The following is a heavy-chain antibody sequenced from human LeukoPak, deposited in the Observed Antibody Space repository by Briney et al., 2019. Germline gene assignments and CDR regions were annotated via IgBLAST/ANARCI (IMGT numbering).Heavy chain of an antibody. J-gene: IGHJ6*02. Sequence: GGSLRLSCAASGFTVSSNYMSWVRQAPGKGLEWVSVIYSGGSTYYADSVKGRFTISRDNSKNTLYLQMNSLRSEDTAVYYCARDYSSSTYYYYYGMDVWGQGTTVTVSS. D-gene: IGHD6-13*01. CDR2: IYSGGST. V-gene: IGHV3-53*05. CDR1: GFTVSSNY. CDR3: ARDYSSSTYYYYYGMDV.